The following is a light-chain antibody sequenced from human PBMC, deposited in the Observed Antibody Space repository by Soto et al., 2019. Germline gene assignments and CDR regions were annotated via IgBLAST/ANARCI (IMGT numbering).Light chain of an antibody. CDR2: DAS. J-gene: IGKJ1*01. CDR3: LQRSDWPRT. CDR1: QSVGSY. V-gene: IGKV3-11*01. Sequence: EIVLTQSPATLSLSPGERATLSCRASQSVGSYLAWYQQKPGQAPRLLIYDASNRATGIPARFSGSGSGTDFTLTISSLEPEDFAVYYWLQRSDWPRTFGQGTKVEIK.